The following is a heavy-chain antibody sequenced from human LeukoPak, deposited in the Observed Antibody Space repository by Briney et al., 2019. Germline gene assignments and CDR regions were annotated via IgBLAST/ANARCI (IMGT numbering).Heavy chain of an antibody. D-gene: IGHD2-2*01. V-gene: IGHV4-30-4*08. CDR1: GFTFSSYS. CDR2: IYYSGGT. J-gene: IGHJ5*02. CDR3: ARETAAAKVDP. Sequence: LRLSCAASGFTFSSYSMNWIRQPPGKGLEWIGYIYYSGGTYYNPSLKSRVTISVDTSKNQFSLKLSSVTAADTAVYYCARETAAAKVDPWGQGTLVTVSS.